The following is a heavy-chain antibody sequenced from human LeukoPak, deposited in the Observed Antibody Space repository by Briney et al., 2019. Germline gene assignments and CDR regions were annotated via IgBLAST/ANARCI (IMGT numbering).Heavy chain of an antibody. Sequence: PGGSLRLSCAASGFTFSSYSMNWVRQAPGKGLEWVSSISSSSSYIYYADSVKGRFTISRDNAKNSLYLQMNSLRAEDTAVYYCARQLWTEYYFDYWGQGTLVTVSS. V-gene: IGHV3-21*01. CDR1: GFTFSSYS. J-gene: IGHJ4*02. CDR2: ISSSSSYI. CDR3: ARQLWTEYYFDY. D-gene: IGHD5-18*01.